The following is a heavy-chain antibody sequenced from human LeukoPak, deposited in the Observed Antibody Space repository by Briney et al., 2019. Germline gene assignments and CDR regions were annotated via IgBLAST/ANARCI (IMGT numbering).Heavy chain of an antibody. CDR3: ARGEKPYDY. D-gene: IGHD1-26*01. J-gene: IGHJ4*02. CDR1: GYTFTYYV. Sequence: GASVTVSFKTSGYTFTYYVISWVRQAPGQGLEWMGWINAYNGNINDAQKFQGRVTMTTDTSTSTAYMELRSLRSDDTAVYYCARGEKPYDYWGQGTLVSVSS. CDR2: INAYNGNI. V-gene: IGHV1-18*01.